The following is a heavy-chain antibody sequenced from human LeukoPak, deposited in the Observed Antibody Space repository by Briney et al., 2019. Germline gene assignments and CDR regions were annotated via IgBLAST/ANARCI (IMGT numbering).Heavy chain of an antibody. D-gene: IGHD1-26*01. J-gene: IGHJ1*01. V-gene: IGHV3-33*01. CDR1: GFTFSSYG. CDR3: ARDRRIVGATGSFQH. CDR2: IWYDGSNK. Sequence: PGRSLRLSCAAPGFTFSSYGMHWVRQAPGKGLERVAVIWYDGSNKYYEDSVKGRFTISRDNYKNTLYLQMNSLRAEDTAVYYCARDRRIVGATGSFQHWGQGTLVTVSS.